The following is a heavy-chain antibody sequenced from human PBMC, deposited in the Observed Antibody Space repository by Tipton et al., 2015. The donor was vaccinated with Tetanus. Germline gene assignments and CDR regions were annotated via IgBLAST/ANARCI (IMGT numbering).Heavy chain of an antibody. Sequence: TLSLTCTVSGGSISSGGHYWGWIRQHPGKGLEWIGNIHYSGSTFYNPSLKSRVTISVDTSKNQFSLKLNSVTAADTAVYYCARTWGVWVTSIDAFDIWGQGTKVAVSS. J-gene: IGHJ3*02. V-gene: IGHV4-31*03. CDR3: ARTWGVWVTSIDAFDI. CDR2: IHYSGST. CDR1: GGSISSGGHY. D-gene: IGHD3-16*01.